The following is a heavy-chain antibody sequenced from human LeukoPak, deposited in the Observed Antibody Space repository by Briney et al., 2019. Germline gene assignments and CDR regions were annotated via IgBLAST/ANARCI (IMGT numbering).Heavy chain of an antibody. D-gene: IGHD3-16*02. Sequence: SETLSLTCAVSGYSISSGYYWGWIRQPPGKGLEWIAYIYYSGSTHHNPSLKSRVTISVDTSMNQFSLKLSSVTAADTAVYYCARYVWGSYPTFEDYWGQGTLVTVSS. CDR2: IYYSGST. V-gene: IGHV4-38-2*01. J-gene: IGHJ4*02. CDR1: GYSISSGYY. CDR3: ARYVWGSYPTFEDY.